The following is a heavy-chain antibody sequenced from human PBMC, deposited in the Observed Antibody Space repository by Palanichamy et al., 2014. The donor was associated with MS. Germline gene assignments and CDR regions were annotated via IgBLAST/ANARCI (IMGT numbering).Heavy chain of an antibody. Sequence: PSETLSLTCTVSGYSISSGYYWGWIRQPPGKGLEWIGSLYEDGSTYYNPSLNSRVTTSVDTSKNQFSLKLNSVTAADTAVYYCASGRRTSSPYFDYWGRGSLVTVSS. CDR2: LYEDGST. D-gene: IGHD1-14*01. CDR1: GYSISSGYY. J-gene: IGHJ4*02. V-gene: IGHV4-38-2*02. CDR3: ASGRRTSSPYFDY.